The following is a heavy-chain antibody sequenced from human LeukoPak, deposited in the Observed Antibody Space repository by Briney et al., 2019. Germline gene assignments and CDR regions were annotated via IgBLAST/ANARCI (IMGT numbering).Heavy chain of an antibody. CDR3: ARESPWVVPAAIDY. J-gene: IGHJ4*02. V-gene: IGHV1-8*01. Sequence: GASVKVSCKASGYTFTSYDINWVRQATGQGLEWMGWMNPNSGSTGYAQKFQGRVTMTRNTSISTAYMELSSLRSEDTAVYYCARESPWVVPAAIDYWGQGTLVTVSS. CDR2: MNPNSGST. D-gene: IGHD2-2*01. CDR1: GYTFTSYD.